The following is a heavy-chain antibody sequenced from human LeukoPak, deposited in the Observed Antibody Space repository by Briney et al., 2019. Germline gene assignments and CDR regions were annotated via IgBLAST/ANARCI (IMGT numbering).Heavy chain of an antibody. V-gene: IGHV4-59*08. J-gene: IGHJ3*02. Sequence: SETLSLTCTVSGGXISSYFWTWIRQPPGKGLEWIGYIDYTGNTNYNPSLKSRVSISVDTSKNHFSLKLSSVTAADTPVYYCARRSKAVAGLAFDIWGRGTMVTVSS. CDR2: IDYTGNT. CDR1: GGXISSYF. CDR3: ARRSKAVAGLAFDI. D-gene: IGHD6-19*01.